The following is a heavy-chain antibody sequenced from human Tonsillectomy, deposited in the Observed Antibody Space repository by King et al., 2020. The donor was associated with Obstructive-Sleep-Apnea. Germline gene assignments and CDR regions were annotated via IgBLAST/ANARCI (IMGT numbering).Heavy chain of an antibody. CDR2: IGTAGDT. D-gene: IGHD3-16*01. J-gene: IGHJ6*02. CDR3: ARDVRLRGMGVYYYGMDV. Sequence: VQLVESGGGLVQPGGSLRLSCAASGFTFSSYDMHWVRQATGNGLEWVSAIGTAGDTYYPGSVKGRFTISRENAKNSLYLQMNSLRAGDTAVYYCARDVRLRGMGVYYYGMDVWGQGTTVTVSS. V-gene: IGHV3-13*01. CDR1: GFTFSSYD.